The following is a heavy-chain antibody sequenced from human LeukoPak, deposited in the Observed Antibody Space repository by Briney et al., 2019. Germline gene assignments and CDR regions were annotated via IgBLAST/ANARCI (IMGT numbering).Heavy chain of an antibody. CDR3: AREGTGVTAIHYYYYYMDV. J-gene: IGHJ6*03. Sequence: SETLSLTCTVSGGSISSGSYYWSWIRQPAGNGLEWIGRIYTSGSTNYNPSLKSRVTISVDTSKNQFSLKLSSVTAADTAVYYCAREGTGVTAIHYYYYYMDVWGKGTTVTISS. V-gene: IGHV4-61*02. CDR2: IYTSGST. CDR1: GGSISSGSYY. D-gene: IGHD2-21*02.